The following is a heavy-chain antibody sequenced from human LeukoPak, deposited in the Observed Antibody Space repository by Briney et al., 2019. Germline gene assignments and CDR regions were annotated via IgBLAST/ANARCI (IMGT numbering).Heavy chain of an antibody. CDR2: ISHDGSVK. V-gene: IGHV3-30-3*01. Sequence: PGGSLRLSCAASGFTFSNYAMHWVRQAPGKGLEWVAVISHDGSVKYYADSVKGRFTISRDNSKNTLYLQMNSLRAEDTAVYYCARDLGGIAAAGTIAVRHWFDPWGQGTLVTVSS. CDR3: ARDLGGIAAAGTIAVRHWFDP. J-gene: IGHJ5*02. CDR1: GFTFSNYA. D-gene: IGHD6-13*01.